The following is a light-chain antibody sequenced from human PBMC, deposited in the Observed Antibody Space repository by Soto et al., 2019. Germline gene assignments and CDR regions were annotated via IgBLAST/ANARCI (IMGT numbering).Light chain of an antibody. CDR3: QQYGSSIFT. J-gene: IGKJ3*01. CDR2: GAS. Sequence: NLLTQSPGTLSLSPGERATLSCRASQSVSSSYLAWYQQKPGQAPRLLIYGASGRATGIPDRFSGSGSGTDFTLTISRLEPEDFAVYYCQQYGSSIFTFGPGTKVDVK. V-gene: IGKV3-20*01. CDR1: QSVSSSY.